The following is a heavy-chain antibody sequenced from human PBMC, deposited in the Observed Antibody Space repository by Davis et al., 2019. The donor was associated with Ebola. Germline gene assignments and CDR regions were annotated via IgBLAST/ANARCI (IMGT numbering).Heavy chain of an antibody. CDR1: GGSISSYY. D-gene: IGHD3-3*01. J-gene: IGHJ5*02. CDR3: ARFNYDFWSGYYTDNWFDP. Sequence: SETLSLTCTVSGGSISSYYLSWIRQPPGKGLEWIGYIYYSGSTNYNPSLKSRVTISVDTSKNQFSLKLSSVTAADTAVYYCARFNYDFWSGYYTDNWFDPWGQGTLVTVSS. V-gene: IGHV4-59*01. CDR2: IYYSGST.